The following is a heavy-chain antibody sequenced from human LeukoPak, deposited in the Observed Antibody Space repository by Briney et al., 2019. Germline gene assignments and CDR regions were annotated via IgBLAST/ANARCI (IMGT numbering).Heavy chain of an antibody. J-gene: IGHJ4*02. CDR3: ARNYYDSSGSYLFFDY. Sequence: ASVKVSCKASGYTFTSYYMHWVRQAPGQGLEWMGIINPGGGSTSYAQKFQGRVTMTRDTSTSTVYMELSSLRSEDTAVYYCARNYYDSSGSYLFFDYWGQGTLVTVSS. D-gene: IGHD3-22*01. V-gene: IGHV1-46*01. CDR1: GYTFTSYY. CDR2: INPGGGST.